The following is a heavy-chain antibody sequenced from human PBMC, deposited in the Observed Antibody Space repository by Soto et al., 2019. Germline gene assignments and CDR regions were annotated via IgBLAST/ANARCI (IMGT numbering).Heavy chain of an antibody. CDR3: SRERGRRYNDGRGYYYSAY. V-gene: IGHV1-69*01. J-gene: IGHJ4*02. CDR2: FIPIFGTT. CDR1: GGTFSSYA. Sequence: QVHLVQSGAEVKKPGSSVKVSCKASGGTFSSYATSWVRQAPGQGLEWMGGFIPIFGTTNYAPKFQGRGTITAEESTSTACMELSSRRSEDTAVYYCSRERGRRYNDGRGYYYSAYWGQGTLVTVSS. D-gene: IGHD3-22*01.